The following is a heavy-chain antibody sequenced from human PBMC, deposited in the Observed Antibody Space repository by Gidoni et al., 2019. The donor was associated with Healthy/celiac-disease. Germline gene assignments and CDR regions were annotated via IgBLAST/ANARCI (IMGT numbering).Heavy chain of an antibody. CDR2: IWYDGSNK. CDR3: ARGNIDYY. V-gene: IGHV3-33*08. D-gene: IGHD5-12*01. Sequence: QVQLVESGGGVVQPGRSLRLSCAASGFTFSSYGMPWVRQAPGKGLEWGAVIWYDGSNKYYADSVKGRFTISRDNSKNTLYLQMNSLRAEDTAVYYCARGNIDYYWGQGTLVTVSS. J-gene: IGHJ4*02. CDR1: GFTFSSYG.